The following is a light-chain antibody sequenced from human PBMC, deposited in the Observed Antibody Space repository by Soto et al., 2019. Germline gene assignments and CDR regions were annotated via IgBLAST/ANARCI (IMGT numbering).Light chain of an antibody. Sequence: QSVLTQPPSVSAAPGQRVTISCSGSNSNIASNTVNWYQHLPGTAPKLLIYYNNQRPSGVPDRFSGSKSGTSASLAISGLQSEDESDYYCAAWDDTLKRYVFGTGTKVTVL. CDR2: YNN. CDR3: AAWDDTLKRYV. J-gene: IGLJ1*01. CDR1: NSNIASNT. V-gene: IGLV1-44*01.